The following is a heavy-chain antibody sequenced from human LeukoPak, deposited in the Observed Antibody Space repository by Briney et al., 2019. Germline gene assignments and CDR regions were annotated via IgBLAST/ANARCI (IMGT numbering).Heavy chain of an antibody. CDR1: GGSISSSGYY. CDR2: FSYSGST. CDR3: ARHRTIHLNWFDP. J-gene: IGHJ5*02. Sequence: SETLSLTCTVSGGSISSSGYYWGWLRQSPGKGLEWIGSFSYSGSTYYNPSLKSRVTISVDTSKNQFSLKLSSVTAADTAVYYCARHRTIHLNWFDPWGQGTLVTVSS. V-gene: IGHV4-39*01. D-gene: IGHD5-18*01.